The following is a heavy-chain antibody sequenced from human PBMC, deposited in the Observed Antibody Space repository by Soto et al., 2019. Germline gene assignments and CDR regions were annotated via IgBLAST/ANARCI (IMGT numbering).Heavy chain of an antibody. J-gene: IGHJ3*02. D-gene: IGHD6-13*01. CDR3: AREVAADGTFREDVFDI. V-gene: IGHV1-69*12. Sequence: QVHLVQSGAEVKKPGSSVKVSCKAPGGTFSNHAINWVRQAPGQGLEWMGRIIPIFTTTNYAQKFQGRVTMTADDSTITAYLELSSLKHDDKAVYYCAREVAADGTFREDVFDIWGQGTLVTVSS. CDR1: GGTFSNHA. CDR2: IIPIFTTT.